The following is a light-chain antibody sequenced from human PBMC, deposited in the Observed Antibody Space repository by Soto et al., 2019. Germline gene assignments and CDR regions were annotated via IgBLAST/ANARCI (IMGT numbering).Light chain of an antibody. J-gene: IGKJ3*01. CDR2: AAS. V-gene: IGKV1-39*01. CDR1: QSITNY. CDR3: QQSYSTPFT. Sequence: DIQMTQSPSSLSASVEDRVTITCRASQSITNYLNWYQQKPGKTPKILIYAASSMQRGVTSRFSGSGSGTDFTLIISSLQPEDFATYYCQQSYSTPFTFGPGTKVDIK.